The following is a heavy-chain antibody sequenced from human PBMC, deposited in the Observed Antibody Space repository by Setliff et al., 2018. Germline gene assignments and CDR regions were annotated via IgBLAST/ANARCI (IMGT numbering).Heavy chain of an antibody. J-gene: IGHJ4*02. CDR3: ARVTIAVAGYFDF. CDR2: INAGNGNT. Sequence: ASVKVSCKAFRYTFTSYAMHWVRQAPGQRLEWMGWINAGNGNTKYSQKFQGRVTITTDTSANTAYMELSSLRSEDTAVYYCARVTIAVAGYFDFWGQGTLVTVSS. D-gene: IGHD6-19*01. CDR1: RYTFTSYA. V-gene: IGHV1-3*01.